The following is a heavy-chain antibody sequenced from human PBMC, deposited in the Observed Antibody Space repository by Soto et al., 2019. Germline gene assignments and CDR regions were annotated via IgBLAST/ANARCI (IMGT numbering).Heavy chain of an antibody. J-gene: IGHJ4*02. D-gene: IGHD3-10*01. CDR3: VKVSRQGSGIDFDF. Sequence: QVQLMQSGAEVKKPGASVKVSCKASGYTFSNFDMNWVRQATGQGPEWIGWMNPNNGDTGYAQKFQGRVTMTRDFSTTTAYMELSSLRSDDTAVYYCVKVSRQGSGIDFDFWGQGTLVTVSS. V-gene: IGHV1-8*01. CDR1: GYTFSNFD. CDR2: MNPNNGDT.